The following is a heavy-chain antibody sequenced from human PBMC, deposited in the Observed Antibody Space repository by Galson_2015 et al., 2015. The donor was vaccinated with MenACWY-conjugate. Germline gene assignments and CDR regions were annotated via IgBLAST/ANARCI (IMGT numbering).Heavy chain of an antibody. CDR1: GFTFTTYA. Sequence: SLRLSCAASGFTFTTYAMFWFRQAPGQGLEWVSAVANGGLSTAYADSVRGRFTISRDNSKNILYLQMDSLRADDRAVYFCAKGERRHYDSSGFSEHWGQGSLVTVSS. J-gene: IGHJ4*02. CDR3: AKGERRHYDSSGFSEH. CDR2: VANGGLST. V-gene: IGHV3-23*01. D-gene: IGHD3-22*01.